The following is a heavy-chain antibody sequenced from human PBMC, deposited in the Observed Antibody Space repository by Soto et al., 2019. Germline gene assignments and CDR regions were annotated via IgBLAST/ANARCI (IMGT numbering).Heavy chain of an antibody. J-gene: IGHJ5*02. Sequence: QVQLQESGPGLVKPSETLSLTCTVSGGSISSYYWSWIRQPPGKGLEWIGYIYCSGSTNYNPSLKSRVSISVDTSKNQFSLKLSSVTAADTAVYYCAREGYCSGGSCYAFDPWGQGTLVTVSS. CDR3: AREGYCSGGSCYAFDP. CDR1: GGSISSYY. D-gene: IGHD2-15*01. CDR2: IYCSGST. V-gene: IGHV4-59*01.